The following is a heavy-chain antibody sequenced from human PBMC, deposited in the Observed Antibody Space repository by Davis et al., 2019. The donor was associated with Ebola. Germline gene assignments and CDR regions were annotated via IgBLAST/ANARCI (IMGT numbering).Heavy chain of an antibody. J-gene: IGHJ4*02. CDR1: GFTVSSNY. Sequence: GESLKLSCAASGFTVSSNYMSWVRQAPGKGLEWVAVISYDGSNKYYADSVKGRFTISRDNSKNTLYLQMNSLRAEDTAVYYCASPGGRRSGRGPIDYWGQGTLVTVSS. V-gene: IGHV3-30-3*01. CDR3: ASPGGRRSGRGPIDY. CDR2: ISYDGSNK. D-gene: IGHD1-26*01.